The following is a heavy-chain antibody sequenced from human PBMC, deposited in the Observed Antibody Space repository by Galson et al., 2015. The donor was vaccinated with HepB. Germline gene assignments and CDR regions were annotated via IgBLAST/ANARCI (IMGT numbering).Heavy chain of an antibody. D-gene: IGHD6-13*01. CDR3: TTDSSSWYVGYYYYGMDV. Sequence: SLRLSCAASGFTFSNAWMSWVRQAPGKGLEWVGRIKSKTDGGTTDYAAPVKGRFTISRDDSKNTLYLQMNSLKTEDTAVYYCTTDSSSWYVGYYYYGMDVWGQGTTVTVSS. V-gene: IGHV3-15*01. CDR2: IKSKTDGGTT. J-gene: IGHJ6*02. CDR1: GFTFSNAW.